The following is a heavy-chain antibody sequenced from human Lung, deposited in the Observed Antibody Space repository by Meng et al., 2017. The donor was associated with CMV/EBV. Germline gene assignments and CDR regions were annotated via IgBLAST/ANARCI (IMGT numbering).Heavy chain of an antibody. D-gene: IGHD3-10*01. CDR1: GDSITNHNW. CDR3: LRRSGGSV. CDR2: IPHRGSS. V-gene: IGHV4-4*02. J-gene: IGHJ1*01. Sequence: VQLRESGPALVKPSATLAPTCAVSGDSITNHNWWAWVRQPPGKGLEWIGEIPHRGSSAYNPSLKSRVSMSIDKSKNQFSLKLTSVTAADTAVYHCLRRSGGSVWGQGTLVTVSS.